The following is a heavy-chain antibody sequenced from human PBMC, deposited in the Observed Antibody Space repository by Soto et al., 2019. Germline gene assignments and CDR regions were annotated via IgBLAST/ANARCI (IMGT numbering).Heavy chain of an antibody. CDR3: ARGDGGYGWVWFDP. CDR2: ISYDGSDK. CDR1: GFSFSAYG. D-gene: IGHD5-12*01. V-gene: IGHV3-30*03. J-gene: IGHJ5*02. Sequence: QVQLVESGGGVVQPGRSLRLSCAASGFSFSAYGMHWVRQAPGKGLEWVAVISYDGSDKYYADTVRGRFTISRDNYKNTRHLQMNSLRPEETAVYYCARGDGGYGWVWFDPWGQGTLVTVSS.